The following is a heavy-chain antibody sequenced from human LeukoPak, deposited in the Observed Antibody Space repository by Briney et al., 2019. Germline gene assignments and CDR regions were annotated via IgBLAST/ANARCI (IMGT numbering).Heavy chain of an antibody. V-gene: IGHV4-30-2*01. D-gene: IGHD2-2*02. CDR1: GGSISSGGYY. J-gene: IGHJ4*02. Sequence: SETLSLTCTVSGGSISSGGYYWSWIRQPPGKGLEWIGYIYHSGTTYYNPSLKSRVTISVDRSNNQFSLRLSSVTAADTAVYYCARVPHHCSSTSCYTGKFDYWGQGTLVTVSS. CDR2: IYHSGTT. CDR3: ARVPHHCSSTSCYTGKFDY.